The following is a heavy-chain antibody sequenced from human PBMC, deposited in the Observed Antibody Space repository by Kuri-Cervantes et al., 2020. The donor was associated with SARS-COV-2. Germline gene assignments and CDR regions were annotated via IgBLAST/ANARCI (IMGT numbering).Heavy chain of an antibody. CDR1: RFTFNTYA. CDR2: ISGSGGST. CDR3: AKDCLTVAGWGLPDPLYYFDY. V-gene: IGHV3-23*01. Sequence: GESLKISCTASRFTFNTYAMSWVRQAPGKGLEWVSAISGSGGSTYYADSVKGRFTISRDNSKNTLYLQMNSLRAEDTAVYYCAKDCLTVAGWGLPDPLYYFDYWGQGALVTVSS. D-gene: IGHD6-19*01. J-gene: IGHJ4*02.